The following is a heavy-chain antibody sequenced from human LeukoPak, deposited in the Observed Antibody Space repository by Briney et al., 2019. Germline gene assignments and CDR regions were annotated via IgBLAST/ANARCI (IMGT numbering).Heavy chain of an antibody. D-gene: IGHD3-22*01. CDR2: ISYDESNK. CDR1: GFTFSSYG. V-gene: IGHV3-30*18. J-gene: IGHJ4*02. CDR3: AKERDYIDSSGYSRYFDY. Sequence: GRSLRLSCAASGFTFSSYGMHWVRQAPGKGLEWVARISYDESNKYHGESVKGRFTISRDNSKNTLYLQMNSLRAEDTAVYYCAKERDYIDSSGYSRYFDYWGQGTLVTVSS.